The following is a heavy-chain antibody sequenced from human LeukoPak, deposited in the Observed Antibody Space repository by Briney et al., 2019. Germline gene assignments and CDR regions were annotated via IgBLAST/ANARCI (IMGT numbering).Heavy chain of an antibody. D-gene: IGHD3-10*01. Sequence: PSETLSLTCTVSGYSISSGYYWGWIRQPPGKGLEWIGSIYYSGSTYYNPSLKSRVTISVDTSKNQFSLKLSSVTAADTAVYYCARCITMVRGVYYYYMDVWGKGTTVTISS. CDR1: GYSISSGYY. CDR3: ARCITMVRGVYYYYMDV. CDR2: IYYSGST. V-gene: IGHV4-38-2*02. J-gene: IGHJ6*03.